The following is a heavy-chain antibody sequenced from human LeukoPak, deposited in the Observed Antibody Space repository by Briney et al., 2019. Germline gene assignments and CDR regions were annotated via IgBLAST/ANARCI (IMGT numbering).Heavy chain of an antibody. CDR3: AKGRVYSSSWYRDY. D-gene: IGHD6-13*01. CDR2: ISGSGGST. Sequence: PGGSLRFSGAASGLTFSSYAMSWVRQAPGKGLEWVSAISGSGGSTYYADSVKGRFTISRDNSKNTLYLQMNSLRAEDTAVYYCAKGRVYSSSWYRDYWGQGTLVTVSS. J-gene: IGHJ4*02. CDR1: GLTFSSYA. V-gene: IGHV3-23*01.